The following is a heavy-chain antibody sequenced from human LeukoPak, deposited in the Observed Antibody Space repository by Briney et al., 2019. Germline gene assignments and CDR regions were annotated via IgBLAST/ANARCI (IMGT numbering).Heavy chain of an antibody. CDR1: GLNFDDSA. J-gene: IGHJ4*02. CDR3: AKESGKFDY. Sequence: PGGSPRLSCVASGLNFDDSAMHWVRHAPGKGLEWVSLISADGGSTFSADSVKGRFSISRDNSKNSLYLQMNSLRSEDTAMYYCAKESGKFDYWGQGTLVAVSS. V-gene: IGHV3-43*02. CDR2: ISADGGST.